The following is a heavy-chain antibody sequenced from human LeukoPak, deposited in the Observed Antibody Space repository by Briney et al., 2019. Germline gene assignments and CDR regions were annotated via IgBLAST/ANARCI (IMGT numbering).Heavy chain of an antibody. J-gene: IGHJ4*02. V-gene: IGHV3-30*03. CDR3: ARDQSSSWALYY. Sequence: GGSLRLSCVASGFTFSRHGMHWARQAPGKGLEWVAIISYDGSNKYYADRVKGRVTISRDSSKNTLYLQINNLRDEDATVYYCARDQSSSWALYYWGQGTLITVSS. CDR2: ISYDGSNK. CDR1: GFTFSRHG. D-gene: IGHD6-13*01.